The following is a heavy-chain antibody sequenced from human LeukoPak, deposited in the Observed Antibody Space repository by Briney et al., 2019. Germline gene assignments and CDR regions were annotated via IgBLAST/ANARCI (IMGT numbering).Heavy chain of an antibody. CDR2: ISYDGSDI. J-gene: IGHJ5*01. V-gene: IGHV3-30*01. D-gene: IGHD3-22*01. Sequence: GGSLRLSCAASGFSFRSYAMHWVRQAPGKGLEWVAVISYDGSDIYYADSVKGRFTISRDNSEDTYTLYLQLNSLRAEDTAVYFCAGDSSPFPLDSGGYPFDSWGQGTLVTVSS. CDR1: GFSFRSYA. CDR3: AGDSSPFPLDSGGYPFDS.